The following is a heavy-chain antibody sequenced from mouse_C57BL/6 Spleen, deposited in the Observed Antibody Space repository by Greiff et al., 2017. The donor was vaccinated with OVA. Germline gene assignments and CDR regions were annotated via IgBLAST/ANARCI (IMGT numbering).Heavy chain of an antibody. J-gene: IGHJ2*01. CDR3: ASSANWDYFDY. V-gene: IGHV1-26*01. Sequence: VQLQQSGPELVKPGASVKISCKASGYTFTDYYMNWVKQSHGKSLEWIGDINPNNGGTSYNQKFKGKATLTVDKSSSTAYMELRSLTSEDSAVYYCASSANWDYFDYWGQGTTLTVSS. CDR2: INPNNGGT. CDR1: GYTFTDYY. D-gene: IGHD4-1*01.